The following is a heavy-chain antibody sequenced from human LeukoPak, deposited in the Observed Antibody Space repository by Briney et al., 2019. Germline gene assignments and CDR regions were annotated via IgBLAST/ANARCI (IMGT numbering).Heavy chain of an antibody. Sequence: GGSLRLSCTASGFTFSTYEMNWVRQAPGKGLEWVSYIGSSGRTIYYADSVKGRFTISRGNAQNSLYLQMNTLRDEDTAVYYCARDPHAIFHAGYFDLWGQGTLVTVSS. V-gene: IGHV3-48*03. D-gene: IGHD3-10*01. CDR2: IGSSGRTI. J-gene: IGHJ4*02. CDR1: GFTFSTYE. CDR3: ARDPHAIFHAGYFDL.